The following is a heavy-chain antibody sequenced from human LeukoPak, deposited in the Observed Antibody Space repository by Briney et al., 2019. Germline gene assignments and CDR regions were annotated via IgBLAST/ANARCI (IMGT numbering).Heavy chain of an antibody. J-gene: IGHJ5*02. CDR2: IIPIFGTA. Sequence: ASVKVSCKASGGTFSSYAISWVRQAPGQGLEWMGGIIPIFGTANYAQKFQGRVTMTRNTSISTAYMELSSLRSEDTAAYYCARKTITMVRGVIFSWFDPWGQGTLVTVSS. V-gene: IGHV1-69*05. CDR1: GGTFSSYA. D-gene: IGHD3-10*01. CDR3: ARKTITMVRGVIFSWFDP.